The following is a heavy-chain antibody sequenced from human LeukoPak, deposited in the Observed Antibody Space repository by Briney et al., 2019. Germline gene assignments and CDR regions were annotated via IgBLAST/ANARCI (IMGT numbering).Heavy chain of an antibody. CDR3: ASHSGSRDAFDI. Sequence: SQTLSLTCTVSGGSISSGDYYWSWIRQHPGKGLEWIGYIYYSGSTYYNPSLKSRVTISVDTSKNQFSLKLSSVTAADTAAYYCASHSGSRDAFDIWGQGTMVTVSS. V-gene: IGHV4-31*03. D-gene: IGHD1-26*01. CDR1: GGSISSGDYY. CDR2: IYYSGST. J-gene: IGHJ3*02.